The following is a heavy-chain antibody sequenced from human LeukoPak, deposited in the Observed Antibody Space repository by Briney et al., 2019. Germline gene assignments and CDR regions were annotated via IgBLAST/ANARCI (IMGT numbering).Heavy chain of an antibody. CDR3: ARGGSYLSAFDI. D-gene: IGHD1-26*01. J-gene: IGHJ3*02. CDR1: GFTFSSYA. V-gene: IGHV3-30*14. Sequence: PRGSLRLSCAASGFTFSSYAMHWVRQAPGKGLEWVAVISYDGSNKYYADSVKGRFTISRDNSKNTLYLQMNSLRAEDTAVYYCARGGSYLSAFDIWGQGTMVTVSS. CDR2: ISYDGSNK.